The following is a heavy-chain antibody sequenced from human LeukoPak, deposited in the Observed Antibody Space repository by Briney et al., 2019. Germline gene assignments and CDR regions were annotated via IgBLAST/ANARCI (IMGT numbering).Heavy chain of an antibody. D-gene: IGHD2-2*01. Sequence: SETLSLTCTVSGGSISSYYWSWLRQPPGKGLEWIGYIYYSGNTNYNPSLESRVTISVDTSKNQFSLELRTVTAADTAVYYCARHSADCTGTSCYLFDPWGQGTLVTVSS. CDR2: IYYSGNT. V-gene: IGHV4-59*08. CDR3: ARHSADCTGTSCYLFDP. J-gene: IGHJ5*02. CDR1: GGSISSYY.